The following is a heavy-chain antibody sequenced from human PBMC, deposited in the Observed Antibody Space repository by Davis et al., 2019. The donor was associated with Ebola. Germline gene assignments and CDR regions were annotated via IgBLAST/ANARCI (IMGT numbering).Heavy chain of an antibody. CDR3: AKLAAMVTRDY. D-gene: IGHD5-18*01. V-gene: IGHV3-23*01. CDR1: GFVFSSYV. CDR2: LGLSRDT. J-gene: IGHJ4*02. Sequence: GESLKISCAASGFVFSSYVMSWVRRAPGKGLEWVSTLGLSRDTYYADSVKGRFTISRDNSKNTLYLQMNSLRAEDTAVYYCAKLAAMVTRDYWGQGTLVTVSS.